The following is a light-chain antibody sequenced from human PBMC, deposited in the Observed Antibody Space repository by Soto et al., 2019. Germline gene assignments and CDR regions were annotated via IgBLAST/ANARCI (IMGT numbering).Light chain of an antibody. CDR2: VNS. V-gene: IGLV1-40*01. J-gene: IGLJ2*01. CDR3: QSYDSSLSGVV. Sequence: QSVVTQPPSVSGAPGKRVTISCTGSSSNIGAGYNVHWYQQLPGTAPKLLIYVNSNRPSGVPDRFSGSKSGTSASLAITGLQAEDEADYYCQSYDSSLSGVVFGGGTKLTVL. CDR1: SSNIGAGYN.